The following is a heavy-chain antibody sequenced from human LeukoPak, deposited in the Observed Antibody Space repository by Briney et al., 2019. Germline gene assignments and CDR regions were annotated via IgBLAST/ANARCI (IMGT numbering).Heavy chain of an antibody. V-gene: IGHV1-18*01. CDR1: GYTFTSYG. J-gene: IGHJ5*02. CDR2: ISAYNGNA. D-gene: IGHD2-15*01. Sequence: ASVKVSCKASGYTFTSYGISWVRQAPGQGLEWMGWISAYNGNANYAQKLQGRVTMTTDTSTSTAYMELRSLRSDDTAVYYCARDHCSGGSCLYNWFDPWGQGNVVTVSS. CDR3: ARDHCSGGSCLYNWFDP.